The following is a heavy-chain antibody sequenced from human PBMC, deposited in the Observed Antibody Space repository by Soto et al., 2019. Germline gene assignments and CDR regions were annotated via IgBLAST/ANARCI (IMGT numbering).Heavy chain of an antibody. CDR3: AREYYYTMDV. V-gene: IGHV3-11*05. Sequence: QVQLVESGGGLVRPGGSLRLSCEAPGFTFRDYYMTWFRQAPGKGLEWLSYIDSSTKYTNYADSVKGRFTISRDNAKNSLYLQMNSLRADDTAVYYCAREYYYTMDVWGQGTMVTVSS. J-gene: IGHJ6*02. CDR2: IDSSTKYT. CDR1: GFTFRDYY.